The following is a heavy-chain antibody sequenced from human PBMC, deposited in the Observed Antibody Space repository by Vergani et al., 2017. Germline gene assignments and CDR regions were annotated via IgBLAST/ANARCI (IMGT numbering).Heavy chain of an antibody. CDR3: ARDAQVLGALDV. Sequence: EVQLVETGGGLIQPGGSLRLSCAASGFTVSSNYMSWVRQAPGKGLEWVSVIYSGGSTYYAASVKGRFTISRDNSKTTLYLQMNSLRAEDTAVYYCARDAQVLGALDVWGQGTTVTVSS. J-gene: IGHJ6*02. D-gene: IGHD2/OR15-2a*01. CDR2: IYSGGST. V-gene: IGHV3-53*02. CDR1: GFTVSSNY.